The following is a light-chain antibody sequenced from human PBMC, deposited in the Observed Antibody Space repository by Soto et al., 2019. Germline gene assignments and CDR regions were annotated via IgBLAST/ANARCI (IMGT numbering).Light chain of an antibody. Sequence: DIPMTQSPSSLSASVGDRVTITCRASKTISTYLNWYQQKPGKAPKVLIYDASRLQSGVPSRFSGSGSGTDFTVNISNMKPEDFGSYACQQSYCAPLTFGQENKVEVK. CDR3: QQSYCAPLT. J-gene: IGKJ1*01. CDR2: DAS. V-gene: IGKV1-39*01. CDR1: KTISTY.